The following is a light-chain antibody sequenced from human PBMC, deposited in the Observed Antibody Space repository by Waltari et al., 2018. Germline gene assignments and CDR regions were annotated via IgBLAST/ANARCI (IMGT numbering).Light chain of an antibody. CDR3: QQYNNWPSWT. Sequence: EIVMTQSPATLSVSPGERATLSCRASQSVSSNLAWYQQKPGQAPMLLIYGASTRATGIPARFSGSGSGTEFTLTISSLQSEEFAVYYCQQYNNWPSWTFGQGTKVEIK. CDR2: GAS. J-gene: IGKJ1*01. CDR1: QSVSSN. V-gene: IGKV3-15*01.